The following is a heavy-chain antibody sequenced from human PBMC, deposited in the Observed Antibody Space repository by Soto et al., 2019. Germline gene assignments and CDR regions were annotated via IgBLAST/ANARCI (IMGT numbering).Heavy chain of an antibody. J-gene: IGHJ4*02. CDR3: ARDGETGYCSGGSCAPYFDY. D-gene: IGHD2-15*01. Sequence: QVQLVESGGGLVKPGGSLRLSCAASGFTFSDYYMSWIRQAPGKGLEWVSYISSSGSTIYYADSVKGRFTISRDNAKNSLYRQMNSLRAEDTAVYYCARDGETGYCSGGSCAPYFDYRGQGTLVTVSS. CDR1: GFTFSDYY. CDR2: ISSSGSTI. V-gene: IGHV3-11*01.